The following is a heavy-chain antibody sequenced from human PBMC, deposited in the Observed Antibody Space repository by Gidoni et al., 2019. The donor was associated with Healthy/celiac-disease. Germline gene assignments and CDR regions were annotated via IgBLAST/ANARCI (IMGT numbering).Heavy chain of an antibody. V-gene: IGHV4-34*01. CDR3: ARVRRGDCSTSCYLFDP. CDR2: INHSGST. Sequence: QVQLQQWGAGLLKPSETLSLTCAVYGGSFSGYYWSWIRQPPGKGLEWIGEINHSGSTNYNPSLKSRVTISVDTSKNQFSLKLSSVTAADTAVYYCARVRRGDCSTSCYLFDPWGQGTLVTVSS. D-gene: IGHD2-2*01. CDR1: GGSFSGYY. J-gene: IGHJ5*02.